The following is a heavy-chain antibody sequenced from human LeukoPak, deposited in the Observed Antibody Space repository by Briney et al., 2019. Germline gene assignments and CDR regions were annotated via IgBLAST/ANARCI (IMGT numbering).Heavy chain of an antibody. V-gene: IGHV3-9*01. D-gene: IGHD5-12*01. CDR2: ISWNSGSI. CDR1: GFTFDDYA. CDR3: AKSSSRYLNYYYGMDV. J-gene: IGHJ6*02. Sequence: GRSLRLSCAASGFTFDDYAMHWVRHAPGKGLEWVSGISWNSGSIGYADSVKGRFTISRDNAKNSLYLQMNSLRAEDTALYYCAKSSSRYLNYYYGMDVWGQGTTVTVSS.